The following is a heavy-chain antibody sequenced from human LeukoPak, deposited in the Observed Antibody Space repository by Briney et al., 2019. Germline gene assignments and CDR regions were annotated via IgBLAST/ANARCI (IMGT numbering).Heavy chain of an antibody. CDR1: LFTFSRYA. CDR2: ISGSDGST. V-gene: IGHV3-23*01. J-gene: IGHJ4*02. D-gene: IGHD6-6*01. CDR3: AKDKSSIAARPKDF. Sequence: GWSVRLSCPASLFTFSRYAMSWVRPAPARGLAWVSAISGSDGSTYYADSVNGRFTISRDNSKNTLYLQMNSLRAEDTAVYYFAKDKSSIAARPKDFWGQGTPVTVSS.